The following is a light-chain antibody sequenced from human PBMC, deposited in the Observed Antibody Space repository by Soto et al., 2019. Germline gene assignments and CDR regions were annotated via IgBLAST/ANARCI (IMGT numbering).Light chain of an antibody. Sequence: EIVLTQSPATLPVSPGERATLSCRASQSVGSNLAWFQQKPGQAPRLLIYGSSTRATGVPARFSGSGSGADFTLTISNLQSEDFAVYYCQQYTNWPPITFGQGTRLGIK. V-gene: IGKV3-15*01. CDR1: QSVGSN. CDR3: QQYTNWPPIT. CDR2: GSS. J-gene: IGKJ5*01.